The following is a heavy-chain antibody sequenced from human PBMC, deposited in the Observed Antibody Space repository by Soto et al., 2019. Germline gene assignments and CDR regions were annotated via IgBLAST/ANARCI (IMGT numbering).Heavy chain of an antibody. V-gene: IGHV4-4*02. J-gene: IGHJ6*03. CDR1: SGSISSSNW. CDR3: ARTPHEYSNYGYYYYYMDI. Sequence: SETLSLTCAVSSGSISSSNWWSWVRQPPGKGLEWIGEIYHSGSTNYNPSLKSRVTISVDKSKNQFSLKLSSVTAADTAVYYCARTPHEYSNYGYYYYYMDIWGKGTTVTVS. CDR2: IYHSGST. D-gene: IGHD4-4*01.